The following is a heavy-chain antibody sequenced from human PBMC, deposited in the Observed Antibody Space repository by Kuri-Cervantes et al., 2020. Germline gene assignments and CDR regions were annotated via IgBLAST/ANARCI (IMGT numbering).Heavy chain of an antibody. Sequence: ASVKVSCKASGYTFTSYGISWVRQAPGQGLEWMGWISAYNGNTNYAQKPQGRVTMTTDTSTSTAYMELRSLRSDDTAVYYCARSDLYGSGSYGYYYGMDVWGQGTTVTVSS. J-gene: IGHJ6*02. CDR3: ARSDLYGSGSYGYYYGMDV. CDR2: ISAYNGNT. CDR1: GYTFTSYG. V-gene: IGHV1-18*01. D-gene: IGHD3-10*01.